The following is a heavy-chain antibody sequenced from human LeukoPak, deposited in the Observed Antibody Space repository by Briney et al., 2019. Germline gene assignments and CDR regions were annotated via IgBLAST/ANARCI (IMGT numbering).Heavy chain of an antibody. CDR2: IRGGGGST. CDR3: AKGADYYYYHRMDV. J-gene: IGHJ6*02. D-gene: IGHD6-13*01. V-gene: IGHV3-23*01. CDR1: GXTFGDFV. Sequence: GRSLRLSCTGSGXTFGDFVMSWVRQAPGKGLEWVSAIRGGGGSTFYADSVKGRFTISRDNSKNTLYLQMNSLTAEDTAVYYCAKGADYYYYHRMDVWGQGTTVTVSS.